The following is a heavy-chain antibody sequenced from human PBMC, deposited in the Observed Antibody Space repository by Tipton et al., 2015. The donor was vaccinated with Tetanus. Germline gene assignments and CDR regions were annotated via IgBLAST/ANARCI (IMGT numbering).Heavy chain of an antibody. CDR3: AREAISFGEVIVTKGYFDY. Sequence: TLSLTCTVSGDSVSGYYWSWIRQAPGKGLEWIGYIYCSGSTRYNPSPKSRVIISIDASKNQFSLKLTSVTAADTAVYYCAREAISFGEVIVTKGYFDYWGQGTLATVSS. V-gene: IGHV4-59*02. D-gene: IGHD3-16*02. CDR1: GDSVSGYY. CDR2: IYCSGST. J-gene: IGHJ4*03.